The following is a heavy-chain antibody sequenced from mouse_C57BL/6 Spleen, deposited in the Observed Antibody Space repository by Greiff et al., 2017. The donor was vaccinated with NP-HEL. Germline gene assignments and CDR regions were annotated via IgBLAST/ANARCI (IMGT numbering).Heavy chain of an antibody. CDR3: ARRGFPYAMDY. CDR1: GGGGKREG. Sequence: EQRVEAGPGLVQPSQSLSITCTVSGGGGKREGGKGGGKSTGKGGEGRGGRGRGGSTDYNAAFISRLSISKDNSKSQVFFKMNSLQADDTAIYYCARRGFPYAMDYWGQGTSVTVSS. CDR2: RGRGGST. V-gene: IGHV2-2*01. J-gene: IGHJ4*01.